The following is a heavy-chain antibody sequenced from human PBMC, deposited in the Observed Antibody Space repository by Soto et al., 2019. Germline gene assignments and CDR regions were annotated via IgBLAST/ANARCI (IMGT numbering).Heavy chain of an antibody. J-gene: IGHJ4*02. Sequence: GGSLRLSCAASGFTIYTYAMSWVRQAPGKALEWVSGIGTGGTPSYADSVKGRFTISRDISGNTLYLQMNSLRAADTAVYYCAKKAAVTIPSFDAWGQGTLVTVSS. CDR2: IGTGGTP. D-gene: IGHD4-17*01. CDR1: GFTIYTYA. V-gene: IGHV3-23*01. CDR3: AKKAAVTIPSFDA.